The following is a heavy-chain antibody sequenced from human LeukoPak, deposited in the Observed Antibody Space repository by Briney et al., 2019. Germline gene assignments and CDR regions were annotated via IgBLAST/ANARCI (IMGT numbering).Heavy chain of an antibody. CDR2: IYYSGST. V-gene: IGHV4-59*08. CDR1: GGSISTYY. J-gene: IGHJ3*02. Sequence: KASETLSLTCTVSGGSISTYYWSWIRQPPGKGLEWIGCIYYSGSTNYNPSLKSRVTISVDTSKNQFSLKLSSVTAADTAVYYCARQSVEAFDIWGQGTMVTVSS. CDR3: ARQSVEAFDI. D-gene: IGHD6-19*01.